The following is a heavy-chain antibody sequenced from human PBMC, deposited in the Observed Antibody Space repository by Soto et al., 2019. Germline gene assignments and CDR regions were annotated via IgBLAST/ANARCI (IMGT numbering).Heavy chain of an antibody. CDR1: GGSISSYY. CDR2: IYYSGST. Sequence: SETLSLTCTVSGGSISSYYWSWIRQPPGKGLEWIGYIYYSGSTNYNPSLKSRVTISVDTSKNQFSLKLSSVTAADTAVYYCARGEEKYYYDSSGYYFNLDYWGQGTLATVSS. V-gene: IGHV4-59*01. CDR3: ARGEEKYYYDSSGYYFNLDY. D-gene: IGHD3-22*01. J-gene: IGHJ4*02.